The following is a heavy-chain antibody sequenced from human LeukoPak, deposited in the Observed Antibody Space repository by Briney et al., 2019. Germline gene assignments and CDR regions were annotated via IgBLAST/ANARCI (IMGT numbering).Heavy chain of an antibody. CDR1: VYIFTSYW. D-gene: IGHD4-17*01. V-gene: IGHV5-51*01. CDR2: IYPGDSDN. Sequence: GDPLKISCKTSVYIFTSYWIGWVRPMPGKGVELMGIIYPGDSDNRYSPSFQGQVTISADKSISTAYLQWSSLKASDTAMYYCARPNYGYYGMDVWGQGTTVTVSS. CDR3: ARPNYGYYGMDV. J-gene: IGHJ6*02.